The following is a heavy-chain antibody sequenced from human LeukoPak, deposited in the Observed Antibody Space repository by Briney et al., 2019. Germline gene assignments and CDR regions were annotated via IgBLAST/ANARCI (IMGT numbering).Heavy chain of an antibody. CDR2: LYTNGNT. Sequence: PSETLSLTCTVSGGAITSGNYYWSWIRQPAGKGLEWIGRLYTNGNTDYSPSLKSRVTISLDTYNNQFSLKLTSVTAADTAVYFCARDMGGVTMVRGVSVPVKNNWFDPWGQGMQVIVSS. J-gene: IGHJ5*02. CDR3: ARDMGGVTMVRGVSVPVKNNWFDP. CDR1: GGAITSGNYY. D-gene: IGHD3-10*01. V-gene: IGHV4-61*02.